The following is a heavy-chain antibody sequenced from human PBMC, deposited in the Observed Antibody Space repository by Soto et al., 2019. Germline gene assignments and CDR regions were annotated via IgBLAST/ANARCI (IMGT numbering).Heavy chain of an antibody. CDR3: ARGLGYGDYAAHYYYYMDL. J-gene: IGHJ6*03. CDR1: GYTFTSYD. Sequence: GASVKVSCKASGYTFTSYDINWVRQATGQGLEWMGWMNPNSGNTGYAQKFQGRVTMTRNTSISTAYMELSSLRSEDTAVYYCARGLGYGDYAAHYYYYMDLWGKGTTVTVSS. D-gene: IGHD4-17*01. V-gene: IGHV1-8*01. CDR2: MNPNSGNT.